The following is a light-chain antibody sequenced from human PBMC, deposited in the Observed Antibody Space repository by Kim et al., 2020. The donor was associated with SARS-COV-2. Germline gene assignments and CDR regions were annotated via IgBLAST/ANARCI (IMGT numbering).Light chain of an antibody. Sequence: VSPGQTASITCSGDKLGDKYACWYQQKPGQSPVLVIYQDSKRPSGIPERFSGPNSGNTATLTISGTQAMDEADYYCQAWDSSTVVFGGGTQLTVL. CDR1: KLGDKY. V-gene: IGLV3-1*01. J-gene: IGLJ2*01. CDR3: QAWDSSTVV. CDR2: QDS.